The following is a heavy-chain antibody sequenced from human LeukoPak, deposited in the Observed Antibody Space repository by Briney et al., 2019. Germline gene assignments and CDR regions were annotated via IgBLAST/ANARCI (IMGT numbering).Heavy chain of an antibody. CDR1: GFTFSSNY. D-gene: IGHD3-10*01. Sequence: PGGSLRLSCAASGFTFSSNYMSWVRQAPGKGLEWVSVIYSGGGTYYADSVRGRFTISRDKSKNTLDLQMNSLRVEDTAVYYCARVIRGGVDYWGQGTLVTVSS. CDR2: IYSGGGT. CDR3: ARVIRGGVDY. J-gene: IGHJ4*02. V-gene: IGHV3-53*01.